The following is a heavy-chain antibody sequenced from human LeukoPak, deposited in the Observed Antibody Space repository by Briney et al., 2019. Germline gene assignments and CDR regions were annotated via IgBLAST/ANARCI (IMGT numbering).Heavy chain of an antibody. CDR3: ARHSSGFYNFDS. CDR1: DGSISSYY. Sequence: PSETLSLNCSVPDGSISSYYWSWIRQPPGKALEWIGYIYYSGSTSYNPSPRGRVTMSVDTSKNHFSLSLRSVTATDSAVYYCARHSSGFYNFDSWGQGTLVTVSS. CDR2: IYYSGST. D-gene: IGHD3-22*01. V-gene: IGHV4-59*08. J-gene: IGHJ4*02.